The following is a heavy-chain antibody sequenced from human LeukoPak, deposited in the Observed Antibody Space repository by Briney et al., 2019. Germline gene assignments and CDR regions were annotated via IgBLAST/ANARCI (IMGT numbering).Heavy chain of an antibody. CDR1: GGSISSGGYY. CDR2: IYHSGST. J-gene: IGHJ4*02. D-gene: IGHD1-14*01. V-gene: IGHV4-30-2*01. Sequence: SQTLSLTCTVSGGSISSGGYYWSWIRQPPGKGLEWIGYIYHSGSTYYNPSLKSRVTISVDRSKNQFSLKLSSVTAADTAVYYCAREIPEDYFDYWGQGTLVTVSS. CDR3: AREIPEDYFDY.